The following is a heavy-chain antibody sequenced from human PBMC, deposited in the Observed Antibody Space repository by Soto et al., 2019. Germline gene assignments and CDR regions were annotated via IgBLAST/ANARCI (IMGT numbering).Heavy chain of an antibody. CDR3: ARVQLAIFGVVFCGAEYYYGMEA. V-gene: IGHV3-21*01. J-gene: IGHJ6*01. CDR2: IRSSSSYI. D-gene: IGHD3-3*01. CDR1: GFTFSSYS. Sequence: PGGSLRLSCAASGFTFSSYSMNWVRQAPGKGLEWVSSIRSSSSYIYYADSVKGRFTISRDNAKNSLYLQMNSLRAEDTAVYYWARVQLAIFGVVFCGAEYYYGMEAWGQGTTVTVSS.